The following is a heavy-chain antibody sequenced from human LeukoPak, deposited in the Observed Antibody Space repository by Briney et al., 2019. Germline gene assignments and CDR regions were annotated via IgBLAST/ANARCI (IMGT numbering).Heavy chain of an antibody. V-gene: IGHV1-18*01. CDR1: GYTFNSNG. J-gene: IGHJ4*02. Sequence: ASVKVSCKASGYTFNSNGISWVQQAPGQGLEWMGWISAYNGNTNYAQKFQGRVTMTTDTSTSTAYMELRSRRSDDTAVYYCARDQSFMVGAYGSGSYFDYWGQGTLVTVSS. CDR2: ISAYNGNT. D-gene: IGHD3-10*01. CDR3: ARDQSFMVGAYGSGSYFDY.